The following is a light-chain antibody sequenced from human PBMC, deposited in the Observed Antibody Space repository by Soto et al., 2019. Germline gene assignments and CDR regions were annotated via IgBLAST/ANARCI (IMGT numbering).Light chain of an antibody. Sequence: QSALTQPASVSGSPGQSITISCTGTSSDVGGYNYVSWYQQHPGKAPKVMIYEVSDRPSGVSNRFSGSKSGNTASLTISGLQAEDEADYYCSSYTSRNTYVFGTGTKVTVL. CDR1: SSDVGGYNY. CDR2: EVS. J-gene: IGLJ1*01. CDR3: SSYTSRNTYV. V-gene: IGLV2-14*01.